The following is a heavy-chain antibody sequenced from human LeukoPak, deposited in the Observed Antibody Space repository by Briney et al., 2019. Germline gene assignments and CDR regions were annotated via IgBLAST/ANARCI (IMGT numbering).Heavy chain of an antibody. J-gene: IGHJ2*01. D-gene: IGHD3-16*01. CDR1: GASISSYRYN. CDR3: ARSSGDYVWDWYLDL. V-gene: IGHV4-39*01. CDR2: MSYSGST. Sequence: SETLSLTCTVSGASISSYRYNWGWIRQPPGKGLEWLGSMSYSGSTYYHPSLKSRVTMSVDTSQNQFSLSLSSVTAADTAVYYCARSSGDYVWDWYLDLWGRGTLVTVSS.